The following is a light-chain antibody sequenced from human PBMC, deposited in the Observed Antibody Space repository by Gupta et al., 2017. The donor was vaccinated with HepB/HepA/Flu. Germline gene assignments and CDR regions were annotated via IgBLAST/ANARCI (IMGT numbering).Light chain of an antibody. V-gene: IGKV1-5*03. Sequence: DIQMTQSPSTLSASVGDRVTITCRASQSISSWLAWYQQKPGKAPKLLIYKASSLESGVPSRFSGSGSGTEFTLTSSSLQTDDFATYYGQQYNSYTFGQGTKLEIK. CDR1: QSISSW. J-gene: IGKJ2*01. CDR2: KAS. CDR3: QQYNSYT.